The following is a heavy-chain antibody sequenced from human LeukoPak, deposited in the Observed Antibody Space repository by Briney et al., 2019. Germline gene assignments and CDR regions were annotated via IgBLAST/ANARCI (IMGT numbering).Heavy chain of an antibody. CDR1: GFTFSGHG. CDR2: IWYDGSSK. J-gene: IGHJ4*02. V-gene: IGHV3-33*01. D-gene: IGHD5-18*01. Sequence: PGRSLRLSCAASGFTFSGHGMHWVRQAPGKGLEWVAVIWYDGSSKYYLDSVKGRFTISRDNTRNTLYLQTNSLRAEDTAVYYCARSGHSYGNLDYWGQGTLVTVSS. CDR3: ARSGHSYGNLDY.